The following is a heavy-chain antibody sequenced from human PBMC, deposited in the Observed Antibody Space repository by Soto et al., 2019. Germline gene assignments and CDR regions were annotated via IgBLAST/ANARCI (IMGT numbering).Heavy chain of an antibody. CDR3: ARTFDTITYYCDY. J-gene: IGHJ4*02. D-gene: IGHD3-9*01. CDR1: GFSVSSNY. Sequence: EVQLVESGGGLIQPGGSLRLSCAASGFSVSSNYMSWVRQAPGKGLEWVSVFYTDGSRYYADSVKGRFIISRDNIKNTLYLQMNSLRGEDTAVYYCARTFDTITYYCDYWGQGTQVTVTS. V-gene: IGHV3-66*03. CDR2: FYTDGSR.